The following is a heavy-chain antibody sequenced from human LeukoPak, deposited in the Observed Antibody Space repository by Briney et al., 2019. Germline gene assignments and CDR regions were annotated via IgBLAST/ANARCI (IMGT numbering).Heavy chain of an antibody. CDR2: ISSSGSTI. CDR1: GFTFSSYE. J-gene: IGHJ4*02. Sequence: GGSLRLSCAASGFTFSSYEMNWVRQAPGKGLEWVSYISSSGSTIYYADSVKGRLTISRDNAKNSLFLQMNSLRAEDTAVYYCAREQAQDFDYWGQGTLVTVSS. V-gene: IGHV3-48*03. CDR3: AREQAQDFDY.